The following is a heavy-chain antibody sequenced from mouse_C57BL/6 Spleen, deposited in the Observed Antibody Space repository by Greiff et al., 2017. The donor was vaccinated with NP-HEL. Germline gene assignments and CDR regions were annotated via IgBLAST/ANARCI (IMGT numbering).Heavy chain of an antibody. CDR3: ARGYDYDGDYYAMDY. Sequence: VQRVESGPELVKPGASVKISCKASGYSFTDYNMNWVKQSNGKSLEWIGVINPNYGTTIYNQKFKGKATLTVDQSSSTAYMQLNSLTSEDSAVYYCARGYDYDGDYYAMDYWGQGTSVTVSS. CDR1: GYSFTDYN. D-gene: IGHD2-4*01. J-gene: IGHJ4*01. CDR2: INPNYGTT. V-gene: IGHV1-39*01.